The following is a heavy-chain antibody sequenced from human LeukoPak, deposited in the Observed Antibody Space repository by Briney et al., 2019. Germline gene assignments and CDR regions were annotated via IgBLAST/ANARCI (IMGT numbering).Heavy chain of an antibody. V-gene: IGHV4-39*01. CDR2: IYYSGST. D-gene: IGHD3-10*01. CDR3: ARGHGSGSYYPQDAFDI. J-gene: IGHJ3*02. Sequence: PSETLSLTCTVSGGSVSSSSCYWGWIRQPPGKGLEWIGSIYYSGSTYYNPSLKSRVTISVDMSKNQFSLKLSSVTAADTAVYYCARGHGSGSYYPQDAFDIWGQGTMVTVSS. CDR1: GGSVSSSSCY.